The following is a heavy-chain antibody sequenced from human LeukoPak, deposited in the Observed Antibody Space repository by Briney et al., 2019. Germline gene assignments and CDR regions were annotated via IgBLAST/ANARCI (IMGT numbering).Heavy chain of an antibody. CDR3: AKDYGLRLGYCSSTSCYYMDV. D-gene: IGHD2-2*01. Sequence: GRSLRLSCVASGFTFSSYAMHWVRQAPDKGLEWVAVISHDGSNKYYADSVKGRFTISRDNAKNSLYLQMNSLRAEDTVVYYCAKDYGLRLGYCSSTSCYYMDVWGKGTTVTVSS. CDR1: GFTFSSYA. V-gene: IGHV3-30-3*01. J-gene: IGHJ6*03. CDR2: ISHDGSNK.